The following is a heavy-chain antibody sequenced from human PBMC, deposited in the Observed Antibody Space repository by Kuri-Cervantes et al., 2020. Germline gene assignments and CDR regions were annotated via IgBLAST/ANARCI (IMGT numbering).Heavy chain of an antibody. Sequence: LSLTCAACGFTFSSYAMSCVRQAPGKGLEWVSAISGSGGSTYYADSVKGRFTISRDNSKNTLYLQKNSLGAEDPAVYYCAKDLYDYGDNSFDYWGQGTLVTVSS. CDR3: AKDLYDYGDNSFDY. J-gene: IGHJ4*02. V-gene: IGHV3-23*01. D-gene: IGHD4-17*01. CDR2: ISGSGGST. CDR1: GFTFSSYA.